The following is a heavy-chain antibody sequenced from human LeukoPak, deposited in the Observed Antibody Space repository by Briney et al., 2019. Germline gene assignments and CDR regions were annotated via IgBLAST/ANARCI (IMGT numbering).Heavy chain of an antibody. D-gene: IGHD1-26*01. CDR1: GFTFSSYS. Sequence: GGSLRLSCAASGFTFSSYSMNWVRQAPGKGLEWVSSISSSSSYIYHADSVKGRFTISRDNAKNSLYLQMNSLRAEDTAVYYCARENSGSYYPNAFDIWGQGTMVTVSS. V-gene: IGHV3-21*01. CDR2: ISSSSSYI. J-gene: IGHJ3*02. CDR3: ARENSGSYYPNAFDI.